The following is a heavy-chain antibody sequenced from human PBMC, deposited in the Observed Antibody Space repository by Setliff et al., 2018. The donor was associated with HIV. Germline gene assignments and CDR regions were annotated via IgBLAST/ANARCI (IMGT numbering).Heavy chain of an antibody. CDR2: IYYSGST. V-gene: IGHV4-61*01. J-gene: IGHJ5*02. Sequence: SETLSLTCTVSGGSVSSGSYYWSWIRQPPGKGLEWIGYIYYSGSTKHNPSLKSRVTISLDTSKNQFSLKLTSVTAADTAVYYCAREDASGSARRFDPWGQGTLVTVSS. CDR3: AREDASGSARRFDP. CDR1: GGSVSSGSYY. D-gene: IGHD3-10*01.